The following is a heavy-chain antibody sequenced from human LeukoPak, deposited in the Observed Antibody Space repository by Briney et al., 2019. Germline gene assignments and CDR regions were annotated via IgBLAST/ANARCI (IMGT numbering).Heavy chain of an antibody. V-gene: IGHV1-69*01. Sequence: SVKVSCKASGGTFSSYVISWVRQAPGQGLEWMGGIIPIFGTANYAQKFQGRVTITADESTSTAYMELSSLRSEDTAVYYCASYNWNYAGYYYYYGMDVWGQGTTVTVSS. CDR3: ASYNWNYAGYYYYYGMDV. CDR1: GGTFSSYV. CDR2: IIPIFGTA. J-gene: IGHJ6*02. D-gene: IGHD1-7*01.